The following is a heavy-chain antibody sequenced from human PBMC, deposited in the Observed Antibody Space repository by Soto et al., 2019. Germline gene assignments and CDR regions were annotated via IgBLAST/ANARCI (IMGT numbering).Heavy chain of an antibody. V-gene: IGHV3-23*04. Sequence: EVQLVESGGGLVQPGGSLRLSCAASGFIFSSHAMSWVRQAPGKGLEWVSSVSGSGASVHLPDFLKGRFSSSRDNSKNTVYLELNNLRVDDTAVYYCAKDLPLWSGYSFSENHWGQGTLVTVSS. CDR1: GFIFSSHA. CDR3: AKDLPLWSGYSFSENH. J-gene: IGHJ5*02. CDR2: VSGSGASV. D-gene: IGHD3-3*01.